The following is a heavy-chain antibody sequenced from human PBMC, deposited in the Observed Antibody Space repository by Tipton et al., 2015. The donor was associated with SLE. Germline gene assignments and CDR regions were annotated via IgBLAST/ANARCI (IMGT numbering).Heavy chain of an antibody. Sequence: SLRLSCVAAGFTFSDYGMHWVRQAPGKGLEWVAVIWYDGSNKHYAESVEGRYIISRDNSKNTVYLQMNSLTIEDTAVYYCARVGRQYQLLLSSRRYYYYMDVWGKGTTVTVSS. D-gene: IGHD2-2*01. CDR1: GFTFSDYG. CDR2: IWYDGSNK. J-gene: IGHJ6*03. V-gene: IGHV3-33*01. CDR3: ARVGRQYQLLLSSRRYYYYMDV.